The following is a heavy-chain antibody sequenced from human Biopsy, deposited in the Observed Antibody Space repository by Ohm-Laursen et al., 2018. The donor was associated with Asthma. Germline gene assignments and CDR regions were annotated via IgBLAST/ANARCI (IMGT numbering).Heavy chain of an antibody. V-gene: IGHV1-18*01. CDR3: ARAVDYSHYYGIDV. J-gene: IGHJ6*02. Sequence: ASVKVSCKTSGYTFNSAGITWVRQAPGQGFEWMGWISVYNGNTKVAQKLQDRVTMITDTSTSTAYMELGSLRSDDTAVYFCARAVDYSHYYGIDVWGQGTTVTVS. CDR1: GYTFNSAG. D-gene: IGHD3-10*01. CDR2: ISVYNGNT.